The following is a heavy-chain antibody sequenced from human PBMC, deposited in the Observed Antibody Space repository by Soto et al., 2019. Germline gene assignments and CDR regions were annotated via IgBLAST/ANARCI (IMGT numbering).Heavy chain of an antibody. CDR3: AKEPVGPDWYFDL. Sequence: PGGSLRLSCAASGFTFSSYAMSWVRRAPGKGLEWVSAVGTGGTAYYADSVKGRFTISRDNSKNTLYLQMNSLRAEDTAIYYCAKEPVGPDWYFDLWGRGTLVTVSS. V-gene: IGHV3-23*01. J-gene: IGHJ2*01. CDR2: VGTGGTA. CDR1: GFTFSSYA.